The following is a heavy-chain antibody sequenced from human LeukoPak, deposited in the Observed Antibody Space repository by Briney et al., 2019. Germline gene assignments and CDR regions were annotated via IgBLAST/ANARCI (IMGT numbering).Heavy chain of an antibody. D-gene: IGHD3-22*01. Sequence: GGSLRLSCAASGFTFSAYAMSWVRQAPGKGLEWVSSISGSTEYIYYADSVKGRFTISRDNAKKSLYLQMHSLRAEDTAVYYCARKPRRSSGFYYYYYYMDVWGKGTTVSVSS. CDR2: ISGSTEYI. CDR3: ARKPRRSSGFYYYYYYMDV. V-gene: IGHV3-21*01. J-gene: IGHJ6*03. CDR1: GFTFSAYA.